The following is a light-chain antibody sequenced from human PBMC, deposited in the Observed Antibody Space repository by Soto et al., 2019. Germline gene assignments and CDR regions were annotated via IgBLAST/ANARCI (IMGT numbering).Light chain of an antibody. V-gene: IGKV3-20*01. CDR2: GES. CDR1: QSVSSSN. Sequence: VLTQSPGTLSLSPGDRATLSCRASQSVSSSNLAWYQQKTGQAPRILIYGESTRATGTPDRLSGSGSGTEFNLTISSLQPEDFATYYCQKSYSTPRTCGQGTKVDIK. CDR3: QKSYSTPRT. J-gene: IGKJ1*01.